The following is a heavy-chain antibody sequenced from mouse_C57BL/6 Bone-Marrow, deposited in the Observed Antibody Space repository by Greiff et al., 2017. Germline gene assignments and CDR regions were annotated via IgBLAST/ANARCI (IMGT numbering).Heavy chain of an antibody. J-gene: IGHJ1*03. CDR3: AREVGDGYHWYFDV. D-gene: IGHD2-3*01. V-gene: IGHV1-9*01. CDR1: GYTFTGYW. CDR2: FLPGRGST. Sequence: VKLVESGAELMKPGASVKLSCKATGYTFTGYWLEGVKQRPGHGLEWIGGFLPGRGSTNYNEKFKGKATFTADTSSNTAYMQLSSLTTEDSAIYYCAREVGDGYHWYFDVWGTGTTVTVSS.